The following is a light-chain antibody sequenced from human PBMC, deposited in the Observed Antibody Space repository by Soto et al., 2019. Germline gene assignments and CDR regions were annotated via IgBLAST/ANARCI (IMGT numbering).Light chain of an antibody. CDR3: ASWDDSLKGVL. CDR1: RSNIGSNL. Sequence: QSVLTQPPSASGTPGQRVSISCSGGRSNIGSNLVSWYQQLPGTAPKLLLYFNDQRPSGVPDRFSGSKSGTSASLAVSELQSEDEADYFCASWDDSLKGVLFGGGTKLTV. CDR2: FND. V-gene: IGLV1-44*01. J-gene: IGLJ3*02.